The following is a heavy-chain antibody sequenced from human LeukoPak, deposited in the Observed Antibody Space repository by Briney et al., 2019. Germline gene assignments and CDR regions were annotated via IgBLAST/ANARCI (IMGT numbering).Heavy chain of an antibody. CDR3: ARARLLWFGEAGFDP. CDR1: GYTFTSYD. CDR2: INPNSGGT. Sequence: ASVKVSCKASGYTFTSYDINWVRQAPGQGLEWMGWINPNSGGTNYAQKFQGRVTMTRDTSISTAYMELSRLRSDDTAVYYCARARLLWFGEAGFDPWGQGTLVTVSS. V-gene: IGHV1-2*02. D-gene: IGHD3-10*01. J-gene: IGHJ5*02.